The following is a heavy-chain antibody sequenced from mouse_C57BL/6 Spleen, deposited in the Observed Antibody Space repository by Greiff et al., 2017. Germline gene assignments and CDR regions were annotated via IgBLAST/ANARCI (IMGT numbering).Heavy chain of an antibody. Sequence: VQLQQSGPELVKPGASVKISCKASGYTFTDYYMNWVKQSHGKSLEWIGDINPNNGGTSYNQKFKGKATLTVDKSSSTAYMERRSLTSEDSAVYYCAKIATVGADYWGQGTSVTVSS. V-gene: IGHV1-26*01. J-gene: IGHJ4*01. CDR3: AKIATVGADY. D-gene: IGHD1-1*01. CDR1: GYTFTDYY. CDR2: INPNNGGT.